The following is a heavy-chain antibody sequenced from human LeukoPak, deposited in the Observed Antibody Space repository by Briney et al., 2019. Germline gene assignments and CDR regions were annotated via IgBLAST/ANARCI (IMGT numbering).Heavy chain of an antibody. CDR3: ARSALGGVVTIYDY. CDR1: GGSISNYY. CDR2: IYYSGST. J-gene: IGHJ4*02. D-gene: IGHD4-23*01. Sequence: SETLSLTCTVSGGSISNYYWSWIRQPPGKGLEWIGYIYYSGSTNYNPSLKSRVTISVDTSKNQFSLKLSSVTAADTAVYYCARSALGGVVTIYDYWGQGTLVTVSS. V-gene: IGHV4-59*01.